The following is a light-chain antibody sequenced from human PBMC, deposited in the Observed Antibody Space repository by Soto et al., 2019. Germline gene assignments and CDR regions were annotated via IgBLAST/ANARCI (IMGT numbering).Light chain of an antibody. V-gene: IGKV1-5*03. Sequence: DIQMTQSPSTLSASVGDSVTITCRASQSVINWLAWYQQKPGRAPKLLIYQASILESGVPSRFSGTGSETDFTLTISSLQPDDFATYYCQQYSSYWTFGQGTPRWIS. CDR3: QQYSSYWT. CDR2: QAS. CDR1: QSVINW. J-gene: IGKJ1*01.